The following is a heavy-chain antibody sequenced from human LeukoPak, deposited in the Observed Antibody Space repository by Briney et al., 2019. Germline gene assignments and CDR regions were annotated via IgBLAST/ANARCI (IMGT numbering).Heavy chain of an antibody. V-gene: IGHV3-30*18. D-gene: IGHD3-22*01. Sequence: PGRSLRLSCAASGFTFSSSGMHWVRQDPGKGLEWVAVISYDGSNKYYADSVKGRFTISRDNSKNTVYLQMNSLRAGDTAVYYCAKDSYDRSGYYYYYFAYWGQGTQVTVSS. J-gene: IGHJ4*02. CDR3: AKDSYDRSGYYYYYFAY. CDR1: GFTFSSSG. CDR2: ISYDGSNK.